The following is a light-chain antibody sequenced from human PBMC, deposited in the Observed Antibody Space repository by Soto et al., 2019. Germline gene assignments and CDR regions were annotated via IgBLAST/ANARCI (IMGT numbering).Light chain of an antibody. V-gene: IGKV1-5*03. CDR1: QSINNW. Sequence: DIQMTQSPSTLSASVGDRVTITCRASQSINNWLAWYQQKPGKAPKLLINKASNLDSGVPSRFSGSGSGTEFTLTISSLQPDDFATYYCQQYDTYWTFGQGTKVEIK. J-gene: IGKJ1*01. CDR2: KAS. CDR3: QQYDTYWT.